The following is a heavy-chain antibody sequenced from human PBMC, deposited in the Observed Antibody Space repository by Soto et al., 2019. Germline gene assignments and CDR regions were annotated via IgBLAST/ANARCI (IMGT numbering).Heavy chain of an antibody. J-gene: IGHJ4*02. CDR3: TRTHPWDTAMVTDY. V-gene: IGHV3-73*01. D-gene: IGHD5-18*01. Sequence: PGGSLRLSCAASGFTFSSSAMHWVRQASGKGLEWVGRIRSKANSYATAYAASVKGRFTISRDDSKNTAYLQMNSLKTEDTAVYYCTRTHPWDTAMVTDYWGQGTLVTVSS. CDR2: IRSKANSYAT. CDR1: GFTFSSSA.